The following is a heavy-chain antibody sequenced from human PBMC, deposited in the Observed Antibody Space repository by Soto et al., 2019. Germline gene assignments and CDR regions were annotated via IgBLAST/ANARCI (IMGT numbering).Heavy chain of an antibody. CDR2: SNAGNGNT. D-gene: IGHD6-19*01. CDR1: GYTFTSYA. CDR3: ARGSSGWYGKYYFDY. Sequence: GASVKVSCKASGYTFTSYAMHWVRQAPGQRLEWMGWSNAGNGNTKYSQKFQGRVTITRDTSASTAYMELSSLRSEDTAVYYCARGSSGWYGKYYFDYWGQGTLVTVSS. J-gene: IGHJ4*02. V-gene: IGHV1-3*01.